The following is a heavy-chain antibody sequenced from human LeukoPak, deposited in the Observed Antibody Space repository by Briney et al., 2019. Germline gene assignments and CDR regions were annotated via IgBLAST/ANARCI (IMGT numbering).Heavy chain of an antibody. CDR2: INPNSGGT. Sequence: ASVKVSCKASGYTFTGYYMDWVRQAPGQGLEWMGWINPNSGGTNYAQKFQGRVTMTRDTSISTAYMELSRLRSDDTAVYYCAREGGCSSTSCDKRDAFDIWGQGTMVTVSS. V-gene: IGHV1-2*02. CDR3: AREGGCSSTSCDKRDAFDI. CDR1: GYTFTGYY. D-gene: IGHD2-2*01. J-gene: IGHJ3*02.